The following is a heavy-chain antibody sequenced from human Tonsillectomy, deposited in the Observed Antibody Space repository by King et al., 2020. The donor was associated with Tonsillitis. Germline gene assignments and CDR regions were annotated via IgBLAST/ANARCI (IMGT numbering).Heavy chain of an antibody. V-gene: IGHV4-31*01. J-gene: IGHJ5*02. D-gene: IGHD3-3*01. CDR3: AGGMIFGVVVSWFDP. Sequence: QLQESGPGLVKPSQTLSLTCSVSGGSISSDGDYWSWIRHFPGKGLEWIGNIYYSGVTYYNPSLKSLITISLDTSENQFSLKLSSVTAADTAVYYCAGGMIFGVVVSWFDPWGQGTLVTVSS. CDR2: IYYSGVT. CDR1: GGSISSDGDY.